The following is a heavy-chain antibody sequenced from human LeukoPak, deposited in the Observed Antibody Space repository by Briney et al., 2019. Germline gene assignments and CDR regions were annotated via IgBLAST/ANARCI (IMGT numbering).Heavy chain of an antibody. CDR3: ARDLRVAIDY. J-gene: IGHJ4*02. CDR1: GGSISSSSYY. D-gene: IGHD2-15*01. V-gene: IGHV4-39*02. Sequence: SETLSLTCTVSGGSISSSSYYWGWIRQPPGKGLEWIGSIYYSGSTYYNPSLKSRVTISVDTSKNQFSLKLSSVTAADTAVYYCARDLRVAIDYWGQGTLVTVSS. CDR2: IYYSGST.